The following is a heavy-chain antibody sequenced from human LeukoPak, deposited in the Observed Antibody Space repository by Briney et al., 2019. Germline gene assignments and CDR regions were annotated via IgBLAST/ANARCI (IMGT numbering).Heavy chain of an antibody. CDR1: GGSITSYH. J-gene: IGHJ3*01. D-gene: IGHD2/OR15-2a*01. Sequence: PSETLSLTCTVSGGSITSYHWGCIRQPPGKGLELMGCIHYSGGTNYNPSLRSRLTISIDSSKNQFSLTLNSATAADTAVYYCARLGTTFDAFDLWGQGTMIIVSS. CDR2: IHYSGGT. V-gene: IGHV4-59*13. CDR3: ARLGTTFDAFDL.